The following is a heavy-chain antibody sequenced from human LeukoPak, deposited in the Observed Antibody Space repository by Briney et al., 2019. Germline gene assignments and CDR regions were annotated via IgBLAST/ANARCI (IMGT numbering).Heavy chain of an antibody. CDR1: GGSISSGGYY. V-gene: IGHV4-31*03. Sequence: SQTLSLTCTVSGGSISSGGYYWSWIRQHPGKGLEWIGYIYYSGGTYYNPSLKSRVTISVDTSKNQFSLKLSSVTAADTAVYYCARSDKSGSYSGFDYWGQGTLVTVSS. D-gene: IGHD1-26*01. J-gene: IGHJ4*02. CDR2: IYYSGGT. CDR3: ARSDKSGSYSGFDY.